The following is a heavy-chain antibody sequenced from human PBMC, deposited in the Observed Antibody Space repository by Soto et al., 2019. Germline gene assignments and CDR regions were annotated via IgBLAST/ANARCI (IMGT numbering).Heavy chain of an antibody. CDR1: GITFRNYA. V-gene: IGHV3-64D*08. D-gene: IGHD2-15*01. CDR2: ITSDGDNT. Sequence: PGGSLRLSCSVSGITFRNYAMHWVHQAPGRGLEYVSGITSDGDNTWHADSVKDRFAISRDNSDDTLYLQMSSLRVEDTAKYYCVKANQLLPYYFEFWGPGTLVTVYS. CDR3: VKANQLLPYYFEF. J-gene: IGHJ4*01.